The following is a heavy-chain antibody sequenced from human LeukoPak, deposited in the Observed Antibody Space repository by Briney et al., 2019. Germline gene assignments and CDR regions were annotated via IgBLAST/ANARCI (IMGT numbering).Heavy chain of an antibody. J-gene: IGHJ4*02. V-gene: IGHV3-30*18. CDR1: GFTLSSYG. Sequence: PGGSLRLSCAASGFTLSSYGMHWVRQAPGKGLEWVAVISYDGSNKYYADSVKGRFTISRDNSKNTLYLQMNSLRAEDTAVYYCAKDGSSSAFDYWGQGTLVTVSS. D-gene: IGHD6-13*01. CDR3: AKDGSSSAFDY. CDR2: ISYDGSNK.